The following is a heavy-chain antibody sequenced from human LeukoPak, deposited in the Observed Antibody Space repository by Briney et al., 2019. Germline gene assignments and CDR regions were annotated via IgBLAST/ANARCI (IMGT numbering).Heavy chain of an antibody. J-gene: IGHJ3*01. V-gene: IGHV3-23*01. CDR1: GFTFSSYA. CDR3: ARGVAGPHTFDL. D-gene: IGHD6-19*01. Sequence: GGSLRLSCAASGFTFSSYATSWVRQAPGKGLEWVSAISGSGGSTYYADSVKGRFTISRDNTKNSLYLQMNTLRAEDTALYYCARGVAGPHTFDLWGLGTMVTVSS. CDR2: ISGSGGST.